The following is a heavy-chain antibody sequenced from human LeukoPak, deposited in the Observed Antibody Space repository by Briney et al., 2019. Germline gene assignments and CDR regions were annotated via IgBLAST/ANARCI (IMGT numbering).Heavy chain of an antibody. CDR1: GYTFTSYG. D-gene: IGHD4-23*01. V-gene: IGHV1-69*13. CDR3: ARGRLYYGGNEDDY. J-gene: IGHJ4*02. Sequence: GASVKVSCKASGYTFTSYGISWVRQAPGQGLEWMGGIIPIFGTANYAQEFQGRVTITADESTGTAYMELSSLRSEDTAVYYCARGRLYYGGNEDDYWGQGTLVTVSS. CDR2: IIPIFGTA.